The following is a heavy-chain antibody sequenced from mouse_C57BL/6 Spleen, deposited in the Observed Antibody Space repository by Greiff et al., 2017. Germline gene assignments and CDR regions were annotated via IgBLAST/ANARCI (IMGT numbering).Heavy chain of an antibody. Sequence: VKLQQPGAELVKPGASVKLSCKASGYTFTSYWMHWVKQRPGQGLEWIGMIHPNSGSTNYNEKFKSKATLTVDKSSSTAYMQLSSLTSEDSAVYYCASTMITTEGYFDYWGQGTTLTVPS. J-gene: IGHJ2*01. CDR2: IHPNSGST. D-gene: IGHD2-4*01. CDR1: GYTFTSYW. CDR3: ASTMITTEGYFDY. V-gene: IGHV1-64*01.